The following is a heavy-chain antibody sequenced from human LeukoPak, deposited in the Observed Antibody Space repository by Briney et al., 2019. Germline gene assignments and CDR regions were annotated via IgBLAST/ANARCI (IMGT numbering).Heavy chain of an antibody. CDR1: GFAFSSYW. V-gene: IGHV3-7*01. CDR2: IKQDGSER. CDR3: ARDYFDWNYDY. J-gene: IGHJ4*02. D-gene: IGHD1-1*01. Sequence: GGSLRLSCAASGFAFSSYWMSWVRQAPGKGLEWVANIKQDGSERYYVDSVKGRFTISRDNAKNSLYLQMNSLRAEDTAVYYCARDYFDWNYDYWGQGTLVTVSS.